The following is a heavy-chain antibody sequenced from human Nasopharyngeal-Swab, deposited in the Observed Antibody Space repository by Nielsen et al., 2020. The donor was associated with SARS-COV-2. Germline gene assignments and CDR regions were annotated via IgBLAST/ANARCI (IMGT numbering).Heavy chain of an antibody. CDR1: GFRFGDFA. J-gene: IGHJ4*02. CDR2: TSWNGGRV. Sequence: SLKISCEASGFRFGDFAMHWVRQAPGKGLEWVSGTSWNGGRVGYADSVEGRFTISRDNAKNSLYLQMNSLRPEDTALYYCAKGAYSSGWYYFDFCGQVTLVTVSS. V-gene: IGHV3-9*01. D-gene: IGHD6-19*01. CDR3: AKGAYSSGWYYFDF.